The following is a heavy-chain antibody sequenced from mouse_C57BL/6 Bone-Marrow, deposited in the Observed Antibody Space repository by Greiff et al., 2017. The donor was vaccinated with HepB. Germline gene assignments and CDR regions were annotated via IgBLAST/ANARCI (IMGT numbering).Heavy chain of an antibody. Sequence: EVKVVESGGDLVKPGGSLKLSCAASGFTFSSYGMSWVRQTPDKRLEWVATISSGGSYTYYPDSVKGRFTISRDNAKNTLYLQMSSLKSEDTAMYYCARQGGYYGSSYGAYWGQGTLVTVSA. D-gene: IGHD1-1*01. J-gene: IGHJ3*01. CDR3: ARQGGYYGSSYGAY. CDR1: GFTFSSYG. CDR2: ISSGGSYT. V-gene: IGHV5-6*01.